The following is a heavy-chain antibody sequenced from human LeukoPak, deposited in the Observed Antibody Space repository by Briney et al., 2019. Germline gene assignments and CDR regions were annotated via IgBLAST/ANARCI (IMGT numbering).Heavy chain of an antibody. V-gene: IGHV4-59*08. Sequence: SETLSLTCTVSGGSISTYYWTWIRQPPGKGLEWIGYIYYSGSTNYNPSLRSRVTISIDTSKNQFSLKLSSVTAADTAVYYCARHLLEYSSSAPLGYWGQGTLVTVSS. CDR3: ARHLLEYSSSAPLGY. CDR2: IYYSGST. D-gene: IGHD6-6*01. CDR1: GGSISTYY. J-gene: IGHJ4*02.